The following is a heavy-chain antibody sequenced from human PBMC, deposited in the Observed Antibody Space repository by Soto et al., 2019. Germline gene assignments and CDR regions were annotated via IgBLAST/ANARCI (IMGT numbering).Heavy chain of an antibody. V-gene: IGHV3-23*01. J-gene: IGHJ4*02. CDR1: GFTFSNYG. CDR2: ITGSGGRT. Sequence: EGQLLESGGGLVQPGGSLRLSCAASGFTFSNYGMTWVRRAPGKGLEWISDITGSGGRTYYADSVRGRFTIFRDNSKNTLYLQMNSLSAEDTAVYHCATREFVAVPAAYDSWGQGTLVTVST. D-gene: IGHD2-2*01. CDR3: ATREFVAVPAAYDS.